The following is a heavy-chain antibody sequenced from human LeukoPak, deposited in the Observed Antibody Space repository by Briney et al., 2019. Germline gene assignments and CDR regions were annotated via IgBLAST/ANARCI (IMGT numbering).Heavy chain of an antibody. J-gene: IGHJ4*02. CDR3: AKGRTEGGTLALDY. V-gene: IGHV3-23*01. CDR1: GFTFSDYA. CDR2: ISGSGGNT. D-gene: IGHD6-19*01. Sequence: GGSLRLSCAASGFTFSDYAMTWVRQAPGKGLEWVSGISGSGGNTYYTDSVRGRLSISRDNSKNTLYLQVNSLRAEDTAVYYCAKGRTEGGTLALDYWGQGTLVTVSS.